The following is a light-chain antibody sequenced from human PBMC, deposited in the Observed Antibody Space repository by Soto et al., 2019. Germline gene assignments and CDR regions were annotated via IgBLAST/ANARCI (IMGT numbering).Light chain of an antibody. CDR3: CSYAGSSTPHFV. J-gene: IGLJ1*01. Sequence: QSVLTQPASVSGSPGQSITISCTGTSSDVGNYNLVSWYQQHPGKAPKLMIYEGSKRPSGVSNRFSGSKSGNTASLTISWLQAEDEADYYCCSYAGSSTPHFVFGAGTKVTVL. V-gene: IGLV2-23*01. CDR2: EGS. CDR1: SSDVGNYNL.